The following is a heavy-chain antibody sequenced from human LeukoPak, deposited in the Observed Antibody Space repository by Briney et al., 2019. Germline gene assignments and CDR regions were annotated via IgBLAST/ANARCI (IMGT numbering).Heavy chain of an antibody. J-gene: IGHJ6*02. CDR1: GYTFTGYY. CDR3: ARAYYYGSGSYVDGMDV. CDR2: INPSSGGT. V-gene: IGHV1-2*04. D-gene: IGHD3-10*01. Sequence: ASVKASCKASGYTFTGYYMHWVRQAPGQGLEWMGWINPSSGGTNYAQKFQGWVTMTRDTSISTAYMELSRLRSDDTAVYYCARAYYYGSGSYVDGMDVWGQGTTVTVSS.